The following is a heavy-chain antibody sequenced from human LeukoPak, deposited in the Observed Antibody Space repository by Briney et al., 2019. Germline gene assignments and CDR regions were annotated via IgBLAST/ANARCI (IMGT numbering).Heavy chain of an antibody. CDR2: IKQDGSGE. J-gene: IGHJ4*01. V-gene: IGHV3-7*01. CDR1: GFTCSTSW. D-gene: IGHD3-16*01. CDR3: TRGGGDC. Sequence: GGSLRLSCAASGFTCSTSWMGWVRQTPGKGLEWVANIKQDGSGETYVDSVKGRFTISRDNAKNSLSLQMNSLRAEDTSVYYCTRGGGDCWGQGTLVTVSS.